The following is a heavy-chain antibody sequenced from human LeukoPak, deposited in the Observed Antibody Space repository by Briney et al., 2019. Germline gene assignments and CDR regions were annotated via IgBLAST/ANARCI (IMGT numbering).Heavy chain of an antibody. J-gene: IGHJ4*02. CDR3: ARAPAFDLLFGENHFGF. Sequence: ASVKVSCKASGYTFTSYYMHWVRQAPGQGLEWMGIINPSGGSTSYAQKFQGRVTMTRDTSTSTVYMELSSLRSEDTAVYYCARAPAFDLLFGENHFGFLGQGTLVTVSS. D-gene: IGHD3-10*01. V-gene: IGHV1-46*03. CDR2: INPSGGST. CDR1: GYTFTSYY.